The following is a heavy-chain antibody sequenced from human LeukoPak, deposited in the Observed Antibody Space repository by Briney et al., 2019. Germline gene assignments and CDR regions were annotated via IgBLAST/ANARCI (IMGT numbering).Heavy chain of an antibody. D-gene: IGHD2-15*01. Sequence: GGSLRLSCAASGFTFSSYSMNWVRQAPGKGLEWVSSISSSSSYIYYADSVKGRFTISRDNAKNSLYLQMNSLRAEDTAVYYCARRLWSDSGYCSGGSCYSDAFDIWGQGTMVTVSS. CDR2: ISSSSSYI. CDR1: GFTFSSYS. V-gene: IGHV3-21*01. CDR3: ARRLWSDSGYCSGGSCYSDAFDI. J-gene: IGHJ3*02.